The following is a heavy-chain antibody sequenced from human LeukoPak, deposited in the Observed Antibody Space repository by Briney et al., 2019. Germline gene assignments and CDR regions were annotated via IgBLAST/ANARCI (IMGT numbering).Heavy chain of an antibody. V-gene: IGHV4-38-2*02. CDR1: ADAITSHFY. CDR2: VYHSGAE. Sequence: SETLSLTCIVSADAITSHFYWGWIRQSPGEGGKGLEWIASVYHSGAEYVNPSLKSRVTISVDTSKNQFSLKLSSVTAADTAVYYCARAPRDFWSGYTKIFDYWGQGTLVTVSS. J-gene: IGHJ4*02. D-gene: IGHD3-3*01. CDR3: ARAPRDFWSGYTKIFDY.